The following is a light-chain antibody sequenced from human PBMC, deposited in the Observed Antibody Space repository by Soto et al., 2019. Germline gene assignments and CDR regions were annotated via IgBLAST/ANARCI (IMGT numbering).Light chain of an antibody. J-gene: IGLJ1*01. V-gene: IGLV2-14*01. CDR3: SSYTSSSTHNYV. Sequence: QSVLTQPASVSGSPGQSITISCTGTSSDVGGYNYVSWYQQHPGKAPKLMIYEVSNRPSGVSNRFSGSKSGNTASLTTSGLQAEDEADYYCSSYTSSSTHNYVFGTGTKVTVL. CDR1: SSDVGGYNY. CDR2: EVS.